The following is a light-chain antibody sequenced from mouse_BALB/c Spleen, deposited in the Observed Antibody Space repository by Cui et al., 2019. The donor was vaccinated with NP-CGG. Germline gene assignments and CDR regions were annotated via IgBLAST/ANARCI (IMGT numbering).Light chain of an antibody. Sequence: HAVVTQEYALTTSPGETVTLICRSSTGAVTTSNYANWVQEKPDHLFTGLIGGTNNRPPGVPARFSGSLIGDKAALTITGAQTEDEAIYFCALWYSNHWVFGGGTKLTVL. V-gene: IGLV1*01. CDR2: GTN. CDR1: TGAVTTSNY. CDR3: ALWYSNHWV. J-gene: IGLJ1*01.